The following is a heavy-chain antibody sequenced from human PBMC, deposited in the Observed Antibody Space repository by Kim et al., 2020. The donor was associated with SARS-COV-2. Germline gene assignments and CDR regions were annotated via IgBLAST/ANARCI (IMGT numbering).Heavy chain of an antibody. D-gene: IGHD6-19*01. Sequence: GGSLRLSCAASGFTFSSYSMNWVRQAPGKGLEWVSSISSSSSYIYSADSVKGRFTISRDNAKNSLYLQMNSLRAEDTAVYYCASPRAGGWRGQFDYWGQGTLVTLSS. CDR3: ASPRAGGWRGQFDY. CDR2: ISSSSSYI. J-gene: IGHJ4*02. CDR1: GFTFSSYS. V-gene: IGHV3-21*01.